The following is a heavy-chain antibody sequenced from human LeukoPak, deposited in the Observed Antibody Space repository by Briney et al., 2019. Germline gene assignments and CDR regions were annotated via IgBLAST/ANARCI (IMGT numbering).Heavy chain of an antibody. CDR3: ASGYNWNYILGH. V-gene: IGHV4-61*02. J-gene: IGHJ4*02. D-gene: IGHD1-7*01. Sequence: PSETLSPTCTVSGGSITSGSYYWSWIRQPAGKGLEWIGRIYTSGSTDYNPSLKSRVTISVDTSKNQFSLKLTSVTAADTAVYYCASGYNWNYILGHWGQGTLVTVSS. CDR2: IYTSGST. CDR1: GGSITSGSYY.